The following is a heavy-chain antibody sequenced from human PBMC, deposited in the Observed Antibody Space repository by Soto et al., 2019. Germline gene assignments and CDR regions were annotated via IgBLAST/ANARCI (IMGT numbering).Heavy chain of an antibody. V-gene: IGHV4-59*01. CDR1: LGSLSSYY. Sequence: LXLTCTVSLGSLSSYYWSWLRQPPGKGLEWIGYIYYSGSTNYNPSLKILVTISVDTSKNQFSLKLISVTAADTAVYYCAMTYYDGSGYIDYWGQGTLVTVSS. J-gene: IGHJ4*02. CDR2: IYYSGST. D-gene: IGHD3-22*01. CDR3: AMTYYDGSGYIDY.